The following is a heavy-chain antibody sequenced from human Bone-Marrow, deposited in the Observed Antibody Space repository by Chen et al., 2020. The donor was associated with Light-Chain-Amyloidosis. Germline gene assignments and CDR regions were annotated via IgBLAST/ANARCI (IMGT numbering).Heavy chain of an antibody. Sequence: DVQLLASGGGLVQPGGSLRLSCAASGFTFRTSWMHLVRQAPGKGLVWVSRIIPDGTRVDYADSVRGRFTISRDDAKSTVYLQRNSLRAEDTAVYYCSREFTGYDDYWGQGTLVTVSS. CDR1: GFTFRTSW. D-gene: IGHD5-12*01. CDR3: SREFTGYDDY. J-gene: IGHJ4*02. V-gene: IGHV3-74*01. CDR2: IIPDGTRV.